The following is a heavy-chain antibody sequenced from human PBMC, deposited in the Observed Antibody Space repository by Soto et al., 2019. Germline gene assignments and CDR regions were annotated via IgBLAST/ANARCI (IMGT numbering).Heavy chain of an antibody. J-gene: IGHJ4*02. Sequence: PGGSLRLSCAASGFTFSSYSMNWVRQAPGKGLEWVSSISSSSSYIYYADSVKGRFTISRDNAKNSLYLQMNSLRAEDTAVYYCAGDLWFGELLPFAAQFDFWGQGTLVTV. CDR1: GFTFSSYS. D-gene: IGHD3-10*01. V-gene: IGHV3-21*01. CDR3: AGDLWFGELLPFAAQFDF. CDR2: ISSSSSYI.